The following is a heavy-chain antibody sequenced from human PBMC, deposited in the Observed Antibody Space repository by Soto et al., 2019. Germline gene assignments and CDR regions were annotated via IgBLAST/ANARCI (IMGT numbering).Heavy chain of an antibody. V-gene: IGHV4-4*02. CDR2: AYHNGLT. D-gene: IGHD6-19*01. J-gene: IGHJ4*02. CDR3: ARDAAVPGESDRFDY. Sequence: NPSETLSLTCAVSGDSVTSNVWWSWFRQPPGKGLEWIGEAYHNGLTDYNPSLKSRVTMSVDTSKNEFSLELTSLTAADTAIYYCARDAAVPGESDRFDYWGQGTLVTVSS. CDR1: GDSVTSNVW.